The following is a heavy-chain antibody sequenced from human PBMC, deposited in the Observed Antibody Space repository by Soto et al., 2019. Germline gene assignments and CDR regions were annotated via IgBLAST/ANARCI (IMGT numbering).Heavy chain of an antibody. Sequence: GGSLRLSCAASGFTFSSYAMHWVRQAPGKGLEWVAVISYDGSNKYYADSVKGRFTISRDNSKNTLYLQMNSLRAEDTAVYYCARDRAYCGGDCYSSLYYYYGMDVWGQGTTVTVSS. CDR1: GFTFSSYA. CDR2: ISYDGSNK. J-gene: IGHJ6*02. CDR3: ARDRAYCGGDCYSSLYYYYGMDV. V-gene: IGHV3-30-3*01. D-gene: IGHD2-21*02.